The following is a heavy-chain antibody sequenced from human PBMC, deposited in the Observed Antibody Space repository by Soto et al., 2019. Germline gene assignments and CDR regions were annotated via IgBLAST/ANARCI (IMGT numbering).Heavy chain of an antibody. CDR2: INHSGST. CDR1: GGSFSGYY. V-gene: IGHV4-34*01. Sequence: SETLSLTCAVYGGSFSGYYWSWIRQPPGKGLEWIGEINHSGSTNYNPSLKSRVTISVDTSKNQFSLKLSSVTAADTAVYYCARGPTMVRGAKSYYYYVMDVCGQGTSVTVSS. D-gene: IGHD3-10*01. J-gene: IGHJ6*02. CDR3: ARGPTMVRGAKSYYYYVMDV.